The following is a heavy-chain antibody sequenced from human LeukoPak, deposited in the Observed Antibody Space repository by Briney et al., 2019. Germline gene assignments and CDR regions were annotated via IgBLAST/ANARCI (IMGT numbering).Heavy chain of an antibody. CDR3: ARGPDSSGLYFDY. V-gene: IGHV1-2*02. CDR2: INPNSGGT. J-gene: IGHJ4*02. CDR1: GYTFTGYY. Sequence: ASVKVSCKASGYTFTGYYMHWVRQAPGQGLEWMGWINPNSGGTNYAQKFQGRVTMTRDTSISTAYMELNRLRSDDTAVYYCARGPDSSGLYFDYWGQGTLVTVSS. D-gene: IGHD3-22*01.